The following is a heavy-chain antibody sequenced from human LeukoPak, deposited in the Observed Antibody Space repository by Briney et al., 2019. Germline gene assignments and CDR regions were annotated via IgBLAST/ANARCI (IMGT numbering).Heavy chain of an antibody. J-gene: IGHJ4*02. Sequence: GGSLRLSCAASGFSFSSYAMSWVRQAPGKGLEWVAVISYDGSNKYYADSVKGRFTISRDNSKNTLYLQMNSLRAEDTAVYYCEGGVPPHWGQGTLVTVSS. D-gene: IGHD3-16*01. CDR1: GFSFSSYA. V-gene: IGHV3-30-3*01. CDR2: ISYDGSNK. CDR3: EGGVPPH.